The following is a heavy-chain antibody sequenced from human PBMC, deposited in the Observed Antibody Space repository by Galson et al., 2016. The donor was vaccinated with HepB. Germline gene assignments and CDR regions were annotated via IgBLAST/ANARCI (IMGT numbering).Heavy chain of an antibody. CDR3: TVAAARIPLDY. J-gene: IGHJ4*02. Sequence: SVKVSCKASGYTFPGYGIHWVRQAPGQGLEWMGWISGHNGNTNYAQKLQGRVTMTTDTSTSTAYMELRSLRSDDTAVYYCTVAAARIPLDYWGRGTLVTVSS. D-gene: IGHD6-13*01. CDR2: ISGHNGNT. V-gene: IGHV1-18*01. CDR1: GYTFPGYG.